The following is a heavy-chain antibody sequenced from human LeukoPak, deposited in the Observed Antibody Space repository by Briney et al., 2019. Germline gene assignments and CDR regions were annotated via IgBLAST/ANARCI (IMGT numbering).Heavy chain of an antibody. D-gene: IGHD1-26*01. CDR3: ARGLVGAAFDY. CDR1: GFNFNAYT. CDR2: LSSSRDYV. Sequence: GGSLRLSCGASGFNFNAYTMHWFRQVPGKGLEWVSSLSSSRDYVFYADSVKGRFTIFRDNANQSLDLEMSSLRGEDTAIYYCARGLVGAAFDYWGRGTLVTVSS. J-gene: IGHJ4*02. V-gene: IGHV3-21*01.